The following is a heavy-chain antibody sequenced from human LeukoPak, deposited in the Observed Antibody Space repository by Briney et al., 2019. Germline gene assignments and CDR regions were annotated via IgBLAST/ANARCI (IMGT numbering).Heavy chain of an antibody. CDR3: ARDPLYFDWLFYFDY. D-gene: IGHD3-9*01. V-gene: IGHV1-3*01. Sequence: GASVKVSCKASGYTFTSYAMHWVRQAPGQRLEWMGWINAGNGNTKYSQKFQGRVTITRDTSASTAYMELSSLRSEDTAVYYCARDPLYFDWLFYFDYWGQGTLVTVSS. CDR1: GYTFTSYA. CDR2: INAGNGNT. J-gene: IGHJ4*02.